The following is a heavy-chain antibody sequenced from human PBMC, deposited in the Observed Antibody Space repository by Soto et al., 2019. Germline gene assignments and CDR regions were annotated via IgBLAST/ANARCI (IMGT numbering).Heavy chain of an antibody. CDR2: INHSGST. D-gene: IGHD1-26*01. CDR1: GGSFSGYY. V-gene: IGHV4-34*01. CDR3: ARGVKWQLSYFDY. Sequence: SETLSLTCAVYGGSFSGYYWSWIRQPPGKGLEWIGEINHSGSTNYNPSLKSRVTISVDTSKNQFSLKLSSVTAADTAVYYCARGVKWQLSYFDYWGQGTLVTVSS. J-gene: IGHJ4*02.